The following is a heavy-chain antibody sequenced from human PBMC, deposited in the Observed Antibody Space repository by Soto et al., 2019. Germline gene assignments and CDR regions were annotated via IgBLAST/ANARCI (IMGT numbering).Heavy chain of an antibody. CDR2: INAGNGNT. CDR3: ARRPYENKDSISWYTYYYYYGIDV. J-gene: IGHJ6*02. Sequence: ASVKVSCKASGYTFTSYAMHWVRQAPGQRLEWMGWINAGNGNTKYSQKFQGRVTITRDTSASTAYMELSSLRSEDTAVYYCARRPYENKDSISWYTYYYYYGIDVRAQRTTVTGSS. V-gene: IGHV1-3*01. D-gene: IGHD6-13*01. CDR1: GYTFTSYA.